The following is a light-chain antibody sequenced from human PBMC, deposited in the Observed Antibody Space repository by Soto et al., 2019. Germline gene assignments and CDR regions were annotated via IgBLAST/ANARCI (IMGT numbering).Light chain of an antibody. CDR2: EVS. CDR1: SSDVGTYNL. V-gene: IGLV2-23*02. CDR3: CSYAGSSTSV. J-gene: IGLJ1*01. Sequence: QSVLTQPASVSGSPGQSITISCTGTSSDVGTYNLVSWYQQLPGKVPKLMIYEVSKRPSGASSRFSGSKSGNTASLTISGLQAEDEADYYCCSYAGSSTSVFGTGTKLTVL.